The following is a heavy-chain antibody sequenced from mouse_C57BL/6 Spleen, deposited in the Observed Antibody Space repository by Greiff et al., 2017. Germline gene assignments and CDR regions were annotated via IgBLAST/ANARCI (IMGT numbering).Heavy chain of an antibody. CDR2: IYPGDGDT. V-gene: IGHV1-82*01. CDR3: AREGGYYFDY. CDR1: GYAFSSSW. Sequence: VKVVESGPELVKPGASVKISCKASGYAFSSSWMNWVKQRPGKGLEWIGRIYPGDGDTNYNGKFKGKATLTADKSSSTAYMQLSSLTSEDSAVYFCAREGGYYFDYWGQGTTLTVSS. J-gene: IGHJ2*01.